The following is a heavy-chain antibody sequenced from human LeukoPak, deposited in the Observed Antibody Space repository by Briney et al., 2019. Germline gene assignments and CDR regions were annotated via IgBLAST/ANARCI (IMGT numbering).Heavy chain of an antibody. CDR3: ARGPTYYYDSAGDFDY. J-gene: IGHJ4*02. CDR1: GFTVSSNY. D-gene: IGHD3-22*01. Sequence: PGGSLRLSCAASGFTVSSNYMSWVRQAPGKGLEWVSVIYSGGSTYYADSVKGRFTISRDNSKNTLYLQMNSLRAEDTAVYYCARGPTYYYDSAGDFDYWGQGTLVTVSS. V-gene: IGHV3-53*01. CDR2: IYSGGST.